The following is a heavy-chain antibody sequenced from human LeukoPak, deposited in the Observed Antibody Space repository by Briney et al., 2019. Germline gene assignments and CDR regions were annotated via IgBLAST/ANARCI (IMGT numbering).Heavy chain of an antibody. D-gene: IGHD3-3*01. V-gene: IGHV1-46*01. Sequence: ASVKVSCNASGYTFTSYGISWVRQAPGQGLEWMGIINPSGGSTSYAQKFQGRVTMTRDMSTSTVYMELSSLRSEDTAVYYCARLHYAFWSGYSGYFDYWGQGTLVTVSS. CDR1: GYTFTSYG. CDR3: ARLHYAFWSGYSGYFDY. J-gene: IGHJ4*02. CDR2: INPSGGST.